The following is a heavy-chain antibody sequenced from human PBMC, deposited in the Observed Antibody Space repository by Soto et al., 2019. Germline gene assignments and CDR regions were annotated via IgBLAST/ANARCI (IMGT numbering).Heavy chain of an antibody. Sequence: GGSLRLSCAASGFTFSSYSMNWVRQAPGRGLEWVSSISSSSSYIYYADSVKGRFTISRDNAKNSLYLQMNSLRAEDTAVYYCARDPWDIVLVPAAIQAIYGMAVWRQGTTVTVSS. CDR2: ISSSSSYI. V-gene: IGHV3-21*01. CDR3: ARDPWDIVLVPAAIQAIYGMAV. J-gene: IGHJ6*02. CDR1: GFTFSSYS. D-gene: IGHD2-2*02.